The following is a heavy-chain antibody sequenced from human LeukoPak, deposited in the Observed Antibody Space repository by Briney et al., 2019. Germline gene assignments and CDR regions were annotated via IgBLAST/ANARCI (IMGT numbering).Heavy chain of an antibody. CDR1: GGTFSSYA. CDR2: IIPIFGTA. D-gene: IGHD2-15*01. Sequence: SVKVSCKASGGTFSSYAISWVRQAPGQGLEWMGRIIPIFGTANYAQKFQGRVTITTDESTSTAYMELSSLRSEDTAVYYCASGPGGGRPAYSDETDYWGQGTLVTVSS. CDR3: ASGPGGGRPAYSDETDY. J-gene: IGHJ4*02. V-gene: IGHV1-69*05.